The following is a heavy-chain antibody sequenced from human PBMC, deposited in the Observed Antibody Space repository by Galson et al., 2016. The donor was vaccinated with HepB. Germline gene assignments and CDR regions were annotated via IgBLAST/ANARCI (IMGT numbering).Heavy chain of an antibody. D-gene: IGHD4-17*01. CDR3: VKDAVYDYGDCFGY. CDR1: GFSFSTYG. J-gene: IGHJ4*02. CDR2: ILADGIND. V-gene: IGHV3-30*18. Sequence: SLRLSCAASGFSFSTYGMHWVRHAPGKGLEWLAVILADGINDFYADSVKGRFTISRDNSKNTVYLQMNGLSAEDTAVYYCVKDAVYDYGDCFGYWGQGTLVTVSS.